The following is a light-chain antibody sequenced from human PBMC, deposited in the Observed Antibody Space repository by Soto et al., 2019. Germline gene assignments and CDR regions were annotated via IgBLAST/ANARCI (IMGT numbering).Light chain of an antibody. CDR2: RTS. Sequence: EIVMTQSPATLSVSPGERATLSCRASQSVSSDLAWYQQKPGQAPRLLIYRTSNRATGIPDRFSGSGSGTDFTLTISRLEPEDFAVFYCQQYAVSPITFGQGTRLEI. CDR3: QQYAVSPIT. V-gene: IGKV3-20*01. CDR1: QSVSSD. J-gene: IGKJ5*01.